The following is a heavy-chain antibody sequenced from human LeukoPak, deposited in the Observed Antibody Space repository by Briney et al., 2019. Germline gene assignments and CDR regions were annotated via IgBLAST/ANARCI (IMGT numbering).Heavy chain of an antibody. D-gene: IGHD3-10*01. Sequence: GGSLRLSCAASGFTFSSYAMSWVRQAPGKGLEWVSLINDSGGNTYYADSVKGRFTISRDNSKNTLFLQMSSLRAEDTAVYYCAKTSAGIRGGYLDYWGQGTLVTVSS. CDR3: AKTSAGIRGGYLDY. J-gene: IGHJ4*02. CDR1: GFTFSSYA. CDR2: INDSGGNT. V-gene: IGHV3-23*01.